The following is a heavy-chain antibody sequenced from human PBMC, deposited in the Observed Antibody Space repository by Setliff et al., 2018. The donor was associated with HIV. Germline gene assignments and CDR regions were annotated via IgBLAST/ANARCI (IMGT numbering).Heavy chain of an antibody. CDR3: ARGGGGARRVIGS. CDR1: GFTFTSFW. V-gene: IGHV3-7*03. CDR2: INEDGTEK. D-gene: IGHD6-6*01. J-gene: IGHJ4*02. Sequence: GESPKISCAASGFTFTSFWMSWVRQAPGKGLEWVANINEDGTEKYYVDSVRGRSTISRDNANNSLYLQMSSLRAEDTAVYYCARGGGGARRVIGSWGQGALVTVSS.